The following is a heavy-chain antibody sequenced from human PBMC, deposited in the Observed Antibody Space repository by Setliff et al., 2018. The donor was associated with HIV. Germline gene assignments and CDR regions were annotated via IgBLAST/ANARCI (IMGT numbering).Heavy chain of an antibody. Sequence: SVKVSCKASGGTFSSYGISWVRQAPGQGPEWMGGIIPIFGTANQAQKFQGRVTITADEYTSIAYMKLSSLRSEDTAVYYCAKSHISMVRGDLGHDASDIWGQGTMVTVSS. J-gene: IGHJ3*02. CDR3: AKSHISMVRGDLGHDASDI. CDR2: IIPIFGTA. V-gene: IGHV1-69*13. D-gene: IGHD3-10*01. CDR1: GGTFSSYG.